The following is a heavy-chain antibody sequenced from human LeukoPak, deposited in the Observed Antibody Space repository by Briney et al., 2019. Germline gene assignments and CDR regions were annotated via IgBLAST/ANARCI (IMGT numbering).Heavy chain of an antibody. CDR3: AKDRDYGDYPSAYYYYMDV. CDR1: GFTFSSYG. V-gene: IGHV3-30*02. J-gene: IGHJ6*03. CDR2: IRYDGTNK. Sequence: PGGSLRLSCAASGFTFSSYGIHWVRQAPGKGLEWVAFIRYDGTNKWYADSVKGRFTISRDNSKNTLYLQMNSLRVEDTAVYHCAKDRDYGDYPSAYYYYMDVWGKGTRSPSP. D-gene: IGHD4-17*01.